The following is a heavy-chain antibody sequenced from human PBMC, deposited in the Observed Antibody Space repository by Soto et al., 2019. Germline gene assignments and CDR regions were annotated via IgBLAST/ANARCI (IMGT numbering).Heavy chain of an antibody. V-gene: IGHV4-34*01. J-gene: IGHJ5*02. Sequence: QVQLQQWGAGLLKPSETLSLTCAVYGGSFSGYYWSWIRQPPGKGLEWIGEINHSGSTNYNPSLKSRVTISVDTSKNQFALKLSSVTAADTAVYYCASGGDRRTSDWFDPWGQGTLVTVSS. CDR3: ASGGDRRTSDWFDP. CDR2: INHSGST. D-gene: IGHD2-2*01. CDR1: GGSFSGYY.